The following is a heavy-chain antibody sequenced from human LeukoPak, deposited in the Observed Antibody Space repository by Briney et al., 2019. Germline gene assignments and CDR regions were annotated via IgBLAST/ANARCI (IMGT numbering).Heavy chain of an antibody. J-gene: IGHJ4*02. Sequence: SETLSLTCTVSGGSISSYYWSWIRQPPGKGLEWIGYIYYSGSTNYSPSLKSRVTISVDTSKNQFSLKLSSVTAADTAVYYCARGPPPGIAAAGSGYFDYWGQGTLVTVSS. V-gene: IGHV4-59*01. CDR1: GGSISSYY. CDR3: ARGPPPGIAAAGSGYFDY. CDR2: IYYSGST. D-gene: IGHD6-13*01.